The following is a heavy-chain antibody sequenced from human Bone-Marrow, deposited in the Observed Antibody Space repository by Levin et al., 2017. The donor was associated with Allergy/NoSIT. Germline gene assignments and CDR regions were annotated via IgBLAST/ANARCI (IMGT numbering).Heavy chain of an antibody. CDR2: ISNSGGTP. D-gene: IGHD1-14*01. Sequence: GGSLRLSCAASGFTFGNYPMTWVRQAPGKGLEWVSSISNSGGTPYYADSVKGRFTISRDNSKNTLLLQMNSLRVEDTAVYYCARGTFGPQYWGQGTLVTVSS. CDR3: ARGTFGPQY. CDR1: GFTFGNYP. V-gene: IGHV3-23*01. J-gene: IGHJ4*02.